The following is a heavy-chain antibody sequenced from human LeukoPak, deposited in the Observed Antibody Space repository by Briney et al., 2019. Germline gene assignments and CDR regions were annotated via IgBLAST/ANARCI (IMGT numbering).Heavy chain of an antibody. CDR2: INAGNGNT. CDR1: GYTFTSYA. D-gene: IGHD2-15*01. Sequence: ASVKVSCKASGYTFTSYAMHWVRQAPGQRLEWMAWINAGNGNTKYSQNFQGRVTITRDTSASTAYMELSSLRSEDTAVYYCARALGYCSGGSCHDWFDPWGQGTLVTVSS. V-gene: IGHV1-3*01. J-gene: IGHJ5*02. CDR3: ARALGYCSGGSCHDWFDP.